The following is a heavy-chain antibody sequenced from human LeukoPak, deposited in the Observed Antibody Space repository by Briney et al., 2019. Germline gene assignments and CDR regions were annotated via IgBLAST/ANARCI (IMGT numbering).Heavy chain of an antibody. CDR2: ISGSGGST. Sequence: GGSLRLSCAASGFTFSSYAMSWVRRAPGKGLEWVSAISGSGGSTYYADSVKGRFTISRDNSKNTLYLQMNSLRAEDTAVYYCAKDERYYYGSGIEWFDPWGQGTLVTVSS. V-gene: IGHV3-23*01. CDR3: AKDERYYYGSGIEWFDP. CDR1: GFTFSSYA. J-gene: IGHJ5*02. D-gene: IGHD3-10*01.